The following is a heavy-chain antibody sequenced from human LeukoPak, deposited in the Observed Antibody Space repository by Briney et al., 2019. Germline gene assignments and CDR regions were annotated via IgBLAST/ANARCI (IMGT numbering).Heavy chain of an antibody. CDR3: AKDRAERRFGELFTLDV. CDR1: GFTFSNYW. D-gene: IGHD3-10*01. V-gene: IGHV3-30*02. Sequence: GGSLRLSCAASGFTFSNYWMNWVRQAPGKGLEWVAFIRYDGSNKYYADSVKGRFTISRDNSKNTLYLQMNSLRAEDTAVYYCAKDRAERRFGELFTLDVWGKGTTVTISS. J-gene: IGHJ6*04. CDR2: IRYDGSNK.